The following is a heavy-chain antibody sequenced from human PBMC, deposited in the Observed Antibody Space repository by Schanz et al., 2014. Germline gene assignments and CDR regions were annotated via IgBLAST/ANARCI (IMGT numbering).Heavy chain of an antibody. CDR2: IDGKSTTV. Sequence: DVQLLESGGGLVQPGGSLRLSCAASGFTFNSYAMTWVRQAPGKGLEWLSYIDGKSTTVYYADSVEGRFTISRDNSRNTLYLQMNSLRTEDTAVYYCAKGMGYCSGGTCYDYYYYGLDVWGQGTTVTVSS. D-gene: IGHD2-15*01. J-gene: IGHJ6*02. CDR3: AKGMGYCSGGTCYDYYYYGLDV. V-gene: IGHV3-48*01. CDR1: GFTFNSYA.